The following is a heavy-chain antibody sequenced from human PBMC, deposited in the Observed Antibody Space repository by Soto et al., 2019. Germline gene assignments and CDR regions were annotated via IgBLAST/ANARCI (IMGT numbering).Heavy chain of an antibody. V-gene: IGHV3-30-3*01. CDR1: GFTFSSYA. CDR3: ARVRTTVYYYYYGMDV. CDR2: ISYDGSNK. J-gene: IGHJ6*02. D-gene: IGHD4-4*01. Sequence: QVQLVESGGGVVQPGRSLRLSCAASGFTFSSYAMHWVRQAPGKGLEWVAVISYDGSNKYYADSVKGRFTISRDNSKNPLYLQMNSLRAEDTAVYYCARVRTTVYYYYYGMDVWGQGTTVTVSS.